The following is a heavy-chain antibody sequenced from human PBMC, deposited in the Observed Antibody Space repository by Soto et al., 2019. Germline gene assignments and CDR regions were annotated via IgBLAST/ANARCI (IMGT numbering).Heavy chain of an antibody. CDR3: AKDRGGDCPDNSCYFGADY. Sequence: VQLVESGGTVVQPGGSLRLSCVGSGFTFSSYGMHWVRQAPGKGLECVAVISDTGSSHYYAASVEGRFTISRENSKNTRSLHMARLRVEDTAVYYCAKDRGGDCPDNSCYFGADYWGQGTPVTVSS. J-gene: IGHJ4*02. CDR1: GFTFSSYG. D-gene: IGHD2-2*01. CDR2: ISDTGSSH. V-gene: IGHV3-30*18.